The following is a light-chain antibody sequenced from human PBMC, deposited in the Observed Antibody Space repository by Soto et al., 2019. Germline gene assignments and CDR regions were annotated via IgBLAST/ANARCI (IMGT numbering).Light chain of an antibody. V-gene: IGKV1-5*01. CDR1: QSVSGW. CDR3: QQYETFSGT. J-gene: IGKJ1*01. CDR2: DAS. Sequence: DIQMTQSPSTLSASVGDRVPITCRASQSVSGWLAWYQQKPGEAPKLLIYDASALPRGVPSRFSGSGSGTKFTLTIASLQPDDFATYYCQQYETFSGTFGPGTKVDIK.